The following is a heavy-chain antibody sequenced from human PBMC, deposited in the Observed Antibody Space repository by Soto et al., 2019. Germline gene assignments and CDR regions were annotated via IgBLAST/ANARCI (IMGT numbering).Heavy chain of an antibody. Sequence: QVQLQQWGAGLLKPSETLSLTCAVYGGSFSGYYWSWIRQPPGTGLEWIGEINHSGSTNYNPSLKRRVAISVGTSKNQFSLKMRYVTAADTAVYYCARGPYYDFWSGYYVPWGQGTLVTVSS. D-gene: IGHD3-3*01. CDR3: ARGPYYDFWSGYYVP. V-gene: IGHV4-34*01. CDR1: GGSFSGYY. CDR2: INHSGST. J-gene: IGHJ5*02.